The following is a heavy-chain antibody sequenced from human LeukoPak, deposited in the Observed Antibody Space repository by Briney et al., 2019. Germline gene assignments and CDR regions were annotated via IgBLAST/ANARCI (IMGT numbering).Heavy chain of an antibody. D-gene: IGHD3-9*01. CDR2: INPNSGGT. CDR1: GYTFTGYY. J-gene: IGHJ5*02. V-gene: IGHV1-2*02. CDR3: ARDYSRIYDILTGYWFDP. Sequence: VASVKVSCKASGYTFTGYYIHWVRQAPGQGLEWMGWINPNSGGTKNAQKFQGRVTMTRDTSISTAYMELSRLKSDDTAVYYCARDYSRIYDILTGYWFDPWCQGTLVTVSS.